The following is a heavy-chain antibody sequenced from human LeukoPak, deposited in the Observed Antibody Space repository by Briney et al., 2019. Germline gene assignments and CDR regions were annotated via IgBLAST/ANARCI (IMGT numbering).Heavy chain of an antibody. CDR3: AREGGVLLWFGASPYYFDY. D-gene: IGHD3-10*01. Sequence: SQTLSLTCAISGDSVSSNSAAWNWIRQSPSRGLEWLGRTYYRSKWYNDYAVSVKSRITINPDTSKNQFSLQLNSVTPEDTAVYYCAREGGVLLWFGASPYYFDYWGQGTLVTVSS. CDR1: GDSVSSNSAA. V-gene: IGHV6-1*01. CDR2: TYYRSKWYN. J-gene: IGHJ4*02.